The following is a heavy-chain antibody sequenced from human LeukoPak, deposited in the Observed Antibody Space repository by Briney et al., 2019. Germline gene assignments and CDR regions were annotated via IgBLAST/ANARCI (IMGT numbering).Heavy chain of an antibody. Sequence: PSETLSLTCAVSGGSISSSNWWSWVRQPPGKGLEWIGEIYHSGSTNYNPSLKSRVTISVDKSKNQFSLKLSSVTAADTAVYYCARDGPPNASGWYLVSDYWGQGTLVTVSS. CDR2: IYHSGST. CDR1: GGSISSSNW. J-gene: IGHJ4*02. CDR3: ARDGPPNASGWYLVSDY. V-gene: IGHV4-4*02. D-gene: IGHD6-19*01.